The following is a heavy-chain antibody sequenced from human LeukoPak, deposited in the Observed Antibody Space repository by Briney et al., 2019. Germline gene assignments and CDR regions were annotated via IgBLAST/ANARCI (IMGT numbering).Heavy chain of an antibody. CDR3: ARGGILYGLDV. V-gene: IGHV3-23*01. J-gene: IGHJ6*02. Sequence: PGGSLRLSCAASRFTFSAYSITWVRQAPGEGMEWVLAISVSGDNTYYADSVKGQFTISRDNSKNTLYLQMSSLRAEDTAAYVCARGGILYGLDVWGQGTTVTVSS. D-gene: IGHD6-13*01. CDR1: RFTFSAYS. CDR2: ISVSGDNT.